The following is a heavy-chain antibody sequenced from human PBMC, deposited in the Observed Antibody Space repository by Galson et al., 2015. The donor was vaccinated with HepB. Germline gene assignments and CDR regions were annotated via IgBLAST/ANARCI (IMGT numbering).Heavy chain of an antibody. J-gene: IGHJ4*02. CDR1: GFSLSTSGEA. CDR3: AHRITGSGGGFDY. Sequence: PALVKPTQTLTLTCTFSGFSLSTSGEAVGWIRQPPGKALEWLALIYWDDDQRYSPSLKSRVTITKDTSKNQVVLTVTNMDPVDTATYHCAHRITGSGGGFDYWGQGTLVTVSS. V-gene: IGHV2-5*02. D-gene: IGHD1-20*01. CDR2: IYWDDDQ.